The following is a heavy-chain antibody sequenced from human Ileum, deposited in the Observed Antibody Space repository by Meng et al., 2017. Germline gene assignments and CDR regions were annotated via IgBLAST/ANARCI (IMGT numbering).Heavy chain of an antibody. CDR1: GFTFSGYW. J-gene: IGHJ4*02. CDR2: INSDGTGA. CDR3: VRDGPNYFDQ. V-gene: IGHV3-74*01. Sequence: GESLKISCAASGFTFSGYWMHWFRQGTGKSLVWLSHINSDGTGASYAGSVRGRFTISRDNAKNTLYLQMNSLTVEDTAVYYCVRDGPNYFDQWGQGTLVTVSS.